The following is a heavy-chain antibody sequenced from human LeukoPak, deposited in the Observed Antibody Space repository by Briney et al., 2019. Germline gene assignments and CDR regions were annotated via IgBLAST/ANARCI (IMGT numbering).Heavy chain of an antibody. J-gene: IGHJ4*02. Sequence: ASVKVSCKTSGYTFTNYGISWVRQAPGQGLEWMGWISAYNGNTNYEQKFQGRVTMTTDTMTTDTSTSTAYMELRSLRSDDTAVYYCARTRVVPAANDYWGQGALVTVSS. CDR2: ISAYNGNT. V-gene: IGHV1-18*01. D-gene: IGHD2-2*01. CDR1: GYTFTNYG. CDR3: ARTRVVPAANDY.